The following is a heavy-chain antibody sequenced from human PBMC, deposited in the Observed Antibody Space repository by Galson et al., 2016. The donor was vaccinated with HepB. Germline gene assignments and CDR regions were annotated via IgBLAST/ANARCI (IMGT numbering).Heavy chain of an antibody. J-gene: IGHJ4*02. V-gene: IGHV3-30*04. CDR2: ISYDGSNK. CDR1: GFTFNKYD. Sequence: LRLSCATSGFTFNKYDMYWVRQAPGKGLEWVAIISYDGSNKYADSVKGRFTISRDNSKNTPHLQMNSLRAEDTAVYYCARVFLAARPFDYWGQGTLVTVSS. D-gene: IGHD6-6*01. CDR3: ARVFLAARPFDY.